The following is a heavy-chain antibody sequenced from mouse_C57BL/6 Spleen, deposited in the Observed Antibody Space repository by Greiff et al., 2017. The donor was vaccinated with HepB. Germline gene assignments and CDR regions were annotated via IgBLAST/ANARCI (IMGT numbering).Heavy chain of an antibody. CDR2: ISDGGSYT. D-gene: IGHD2-4*01. Sequence: EVQGVESGGGLVKPGGSLKLSCAASGFTFSSYAMSWVRQTPEKRLEWVATISDGGSYTYSPDNVKGRCTISRDNAKNNLYLQMSHLKSEDTAMYYCAREGLRREFDYWGQGTTLTVSS. CDR3: AREGLRREFDY. CDR1: GFTFSSYA. J-gene: IGHJ2*01. V-gene: IGHV5-4*01.